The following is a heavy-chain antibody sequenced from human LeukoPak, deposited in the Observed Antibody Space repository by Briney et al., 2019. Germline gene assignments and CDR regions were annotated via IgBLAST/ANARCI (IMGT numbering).Heavy chain of an antibody. CDR2: IYHSGST. J-gene: IGHJ6*03. CDR3: ATRSSLGYYYYMDV. D-gene: IGHD3-10*01. CDR1: GYPISSGYY. Sequence: PSGTLSLTCAVSGYPISSGYYWGWIRQPPGKGLEWIGSIYHSGSTYYNPSLKSRVTISVDTSKNQFSLKLSSVTAADTAVYYCATRSSLGYYYYMDVWGKGTTVTVSS. V-gene: IGHV4-38-2*01.